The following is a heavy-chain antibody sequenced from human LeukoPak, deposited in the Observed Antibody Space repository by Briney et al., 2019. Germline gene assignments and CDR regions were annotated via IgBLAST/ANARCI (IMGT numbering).Heavy chain of an antibody. CDR1: SFSISNYY. D-gene: IGHD6-13*01. CDR2: IYTSGST. J-gene: IGHJ4*02. Sequence: PSETLSLTCTVSSFSISNYYWNWIRQPAGKGLEWIGRIYTSGSTNQNPSLKSRVTMSAATSKNQFSLKLSSMAAADTAVYYCARAYNNTWVFDYWGQGTLVTVSS. CDR3: ARAYNNTWVFDY. V-gene: IGHV4-4*07.